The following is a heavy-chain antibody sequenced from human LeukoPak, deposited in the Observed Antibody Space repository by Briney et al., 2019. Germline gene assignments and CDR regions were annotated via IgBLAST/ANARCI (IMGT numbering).Heavy chain of an antibody. CDR2: INPNSGGT. Sequence: ASVKVSCKASGYTFTGYYMHWVRQAPGQGLEWMGWINPNSGGTNYAQKFQGRVTMTRDTSISTAYMELSRLRSDDTAVYYCARYGLRYYYYGMDVWGQGTTVTVSS. CDR3: ARYGLRYYYYGMDV. D-gene: IGHD3-10*01. CDR1: GYTFTGYY. V-gene: IGHV1-2*02. J-gene: IGHJ6*02.